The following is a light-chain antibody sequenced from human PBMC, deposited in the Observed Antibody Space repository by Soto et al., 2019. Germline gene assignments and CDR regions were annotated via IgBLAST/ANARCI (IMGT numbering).Light chain of an antibody. V-gene: IGKV3-15*01. Sequence: EIVMTQSPATLSVSPGERATLSCRASQSIGSNLAWYQQKPGQAPRLLMYAASIRASDFPARFSGSGSGTEFTLTISGLQSDDFAVYFCQQYKKWPPWTFGHGTKLEIK. J-gene: IGKJ1*01. CDR1: QSIGSN. CDR2: AAS. CDR3: QQYKKWPPWT.